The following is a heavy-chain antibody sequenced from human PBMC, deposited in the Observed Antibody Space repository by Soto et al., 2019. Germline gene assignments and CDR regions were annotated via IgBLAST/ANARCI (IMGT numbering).Heavy chain of an antibody. CDR1: GGSISDYY. CDR3: TTDLYCGGDCPLYTDAFDI. V-gene: IGHV4-59*12. CDR2: FSYGGGT. Sequence: SETLSLTCTVSGGSISDYYWSWIRQPPGKGLEWIGYFSYGGGTNNSPSLKSRATISGDTSKNQFSLNLSSVTAADTAVYYCTTDLYCGGDCPLYTDAFDIWGQGTMVTVSS. D-gene: IGHD2-21*02. J-gene: IGHJ3*02.